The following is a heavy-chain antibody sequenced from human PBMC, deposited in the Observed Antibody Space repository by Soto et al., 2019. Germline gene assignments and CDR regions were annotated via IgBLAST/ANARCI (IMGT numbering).Heavy chain of an antibody. CDR3: AKDLRSDLDNYYFDY. Sequence: GGSLCLSCAASGFTFCSYGMHWVRQAPGKGLEWVAVISYDGSNKYNADSEKDRFTISRDNSKNTLYLQMNSLRAEDTAVYYCAKDLRSDLDNYYFDYWGQGTLVTVSS. CDR2: ISYDGSNK. CDR1: GFTFCSYG. V-gene: IGHV3-30*18. D-gene: IGHD3-9*01. J-gene: IGHJ4*02.